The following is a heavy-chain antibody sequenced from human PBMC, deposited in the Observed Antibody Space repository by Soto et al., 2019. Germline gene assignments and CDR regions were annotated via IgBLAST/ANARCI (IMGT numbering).Heavy chain of an antibody. CDR3: ARDPQGRRATTGGFDY. CDR1: GFTFSSYG. Sequence: QVQLVESGGGVVQPGRSLRLSWAASGFTFSSYGMHWVRQAPGKGLEWVAVIWYDGSNKYYADSVKGRFTISRDNSKNTLYLQMNSLRAEDTAVYYCARDPQGRRATTGGFDYWCQGTLVTVSS. J-gene: IGHJ4*02. V-gene: IGHV3-33*01. D-gene: IGHD1-26*01. CDR2: IWYDGSNK.